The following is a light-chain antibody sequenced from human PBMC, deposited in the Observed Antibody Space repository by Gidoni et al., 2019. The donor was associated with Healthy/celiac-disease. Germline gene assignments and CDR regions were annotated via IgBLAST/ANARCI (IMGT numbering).Light chain of an antibody. J-gene: IGLJ2*01. CDR3: QSYDSSLSAL. CDR2: GNS. Sequence: QSVLTQPPSVSGAPGQRVTISCTVSSSNSGAGYDVHWYQQLPGTAPKLLIYGNSNRPSGVPDRFSGSKSGTSASLAITGLQAEDEADYYCQSYDSSLSALFGGGTKLTVL. V-gene: IGLV1-40*01. CDR1: SSNSGAGYD.